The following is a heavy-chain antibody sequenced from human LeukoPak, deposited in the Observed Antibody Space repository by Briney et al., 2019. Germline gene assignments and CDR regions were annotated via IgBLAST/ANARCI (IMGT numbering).Heavy chain of an antibody. Sequence: GGSLRLSCAASVLSFSSFAMSCVRQGPARGLEWVSSIRGNGEQFYADCVKVRLTLSSTSSRNAVYFQMNNLRVEDTGIYYWARGSWVSSTDAVRWGQGTMVTVSS. D-gene: IGHD3-10*01. CDR1: VLSFSSFA. V-gene: IGHV3-23*01. J-gene: IGHJ4*02. CDR3: ARGSWVSSTDAVR. CDR2: IRGNGEQ.